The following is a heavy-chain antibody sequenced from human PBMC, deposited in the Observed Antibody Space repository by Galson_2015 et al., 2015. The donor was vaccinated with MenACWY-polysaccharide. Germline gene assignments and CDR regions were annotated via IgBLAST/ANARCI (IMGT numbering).Heavy chain of an antibody. V-gene: IGHV4-31*03. J-gene: IGHJ5*02. CDR1: VDSITSGGYF. CDR2: ISYDGGT. D-gene: IGHD3-16*01. CDR3: ARGGRAVSNRNWFDP. Sequence: PLSLTCPVSVDSITSGGYFWSWIRQHPGKGLEWIASISYDGGTYYNPSLKSRVTISADTPNNQFSLKLSSVTAADTAVYYCARGGRAVSNRNWFDPWGQGTLVTVTS.